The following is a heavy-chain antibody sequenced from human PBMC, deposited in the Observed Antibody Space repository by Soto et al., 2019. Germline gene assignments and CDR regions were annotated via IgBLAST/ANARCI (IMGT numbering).Heavy chain of an antibody. CDR2: SYSGGFT. CDR3: ERDETYYDSGDYHC. CDR1: GFTVSSNY. J-gene: IGHJ4*02. D-gene: IGHD3-22*01. V-gene: IGHV3-53*01. Sequence: GGSLRLSCAASGFTVSSNYMSWVRQAPGKGLEWVSVSYSGGFTYYADSVKGRFTISRDNSKNTLYLQMNNLRAEDTAVYYCERDETYYDSGDYHCWGQGTLVTASS.